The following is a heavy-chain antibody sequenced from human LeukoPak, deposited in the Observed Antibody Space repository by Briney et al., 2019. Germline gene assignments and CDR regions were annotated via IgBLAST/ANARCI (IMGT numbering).Heavy chain of an antibody. D-gene: IGHD2-2*01. CDR3: ARDRRYCSSTSCYPYYMDV. V-gene: IGHV4-39*07. CDR2: IYYSGST. Sequence: SETLSLTCTVSGGSISSSSYYWGWIRQPPGKGLEWIGSIYYSGSTYYNPSLKSRVTISVDTSKNQFSLKLSSVTAADTAVYYCARDRRYCSSTSCYPYYMDVWGKGTTVTVSS. J-gene: IGHJ6*03. CDR1: GGSISSSSYY.